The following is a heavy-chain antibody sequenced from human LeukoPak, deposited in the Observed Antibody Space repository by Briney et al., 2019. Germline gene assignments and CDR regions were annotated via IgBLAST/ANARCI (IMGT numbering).Heavy chain of an antibody. J-gene: IGHJ6*02. Sequence: PGGSLRLSCAASGFTFSDYYMSWIRQAPGKGLEWVSYISSSGSYTSYAGSVKGRFTISRDNAKNSLYLQMNSLRAEDTAVYYCARGGFCTGTSCSPSAPAPYYYGMDVWGQGTTVTVSS. CDR2: ISSSGSYT. CDR3: ARGGFCTGTSCSPSAPAPYYYGMDV. D-gene: IGHD2-2*01. V-gene: IGHV3-11*06. CDR1: GFTFSDYY.